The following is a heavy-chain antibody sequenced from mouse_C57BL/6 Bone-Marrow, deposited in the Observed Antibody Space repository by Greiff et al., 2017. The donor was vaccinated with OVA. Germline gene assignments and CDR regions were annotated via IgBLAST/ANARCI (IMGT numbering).Heavy chain of an antibody. CDR2: INPNNGGT. J-gene: IGHJ1*03. D-gene: IGHD1-1*01. CDR3: ARDYYGSSWYFDV. V-gene: IGHV1-26*01. Sequence: EVQLQQSGPELVKPGASVKISCKASGYTFTDYYMNWVKQSHGKSLEWIRDINPNNGGTSYNQKFKGKATLTVDKSSSTAYMELRSLTSEDSAVYYCARDYYGSSWYFDVWGTGTTVTVSS. CDR1: GYTFTDYY.